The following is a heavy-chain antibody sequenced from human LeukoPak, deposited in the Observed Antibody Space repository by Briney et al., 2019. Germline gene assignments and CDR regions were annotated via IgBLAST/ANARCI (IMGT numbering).Heavy chain of an antibody. D-gene: IGHD7-27*01. CDR1: GGSISSYY. V-gene: IGHV4-59*12. CDR3: ARVGLGRMDYFDY. CDR2: IYYSGST. J-gene: IGHJ4*02. Sequence: TSETLSLTCTVSGGSISSYYWSWIRQPPGKGLEWIGYIYYSGSTNYNPSLKSRVTISVDTSKNQFSLKLSSVTAADTAVYYCARVGLGRMDYFDYWGQGTLVTVSS.